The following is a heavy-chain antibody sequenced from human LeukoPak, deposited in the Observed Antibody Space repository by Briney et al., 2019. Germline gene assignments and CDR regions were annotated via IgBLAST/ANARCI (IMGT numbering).Heavy chain of an antibody. CDR1: GFTFDDYG. CDR3: ARDQYSSSWYAPDY. V-gene: IGHV3-20*04. Sequence: LGGSLRLSCAASGFTFDDYGMSWVRQAPGKGLEWVSGINWNGGSTGYADSVKGRFTISRDNAKNSLYLQMNSLRAEDTALYYCARDQYSSSWYAPDYWGQGTLVTVSS. CDR2: INWNGGST. J-gene: IGHJ4*02. D-gene: IGHD6-13*01.